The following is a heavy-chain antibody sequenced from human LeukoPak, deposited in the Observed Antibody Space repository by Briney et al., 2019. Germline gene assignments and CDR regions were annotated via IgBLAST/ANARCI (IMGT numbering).Heavy chain of an antibody. CDR3: ARAWGRYCSSTSCYTKYYYYYYMDV. J-gene: IGHJ6*03. CDR1: GGSISSSSYY. CDR2: IYYSGST. V-gene: IGHV4-39*07. Sequence: SETLSLTCTVSGGSISSSSYYWGWIRQPPGRGLEWIGSIYYSGSTYYNPSLKSRVTISVDTSKNQFSLKLSSVTAADTAVYYYARAWGRYCSSTSCYTKYYYYYYMDVWGKGTTVTVSS. D-gene: IGHD2-2*02.